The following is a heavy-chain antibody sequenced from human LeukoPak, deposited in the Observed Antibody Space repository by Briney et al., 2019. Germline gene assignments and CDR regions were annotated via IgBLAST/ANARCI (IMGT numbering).Heavy chain of an antibody. CDR1: RFTFSSYA. CDR2: ISGSGGST. Sequence: GGSLRLSCAAFRFTFSSYAMSWVRQAPGKGPEWVSSISGSGGSTYYADSVKGRFTISRDNSKNTLYLQMNSLRAGDTAIYYCAKKGYSTGWYTDYWGQGTLVTVSP. D-gene: IGHD6-19*01. V-gene: IGHV3-23*01. J-gene: IGHJ4*02. CDR3: AKKGYSTGWYTDY.